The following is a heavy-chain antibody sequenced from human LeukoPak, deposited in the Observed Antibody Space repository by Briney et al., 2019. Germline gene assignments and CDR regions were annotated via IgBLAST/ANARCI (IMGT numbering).Heavy chain of an antibody. CDR2: IYSGGST. Sequence: GGSLRLSCAASGFTVSSNHMSWVRQAPGKGLEWVSVIYSGGSTYYADSVKGRFTISRHNSKNTLYLQMNSLRAEDTAVYYCAGVGATNYYYYGMDVWGQGTTVTVSS. J-gene: IGHJ6*02. D-gene: IGHD1-26*01. V-gene: IGHV3-53*04. CDR3: AGVGATNYYYYGMDV. CDR1: GFTVSSNH.